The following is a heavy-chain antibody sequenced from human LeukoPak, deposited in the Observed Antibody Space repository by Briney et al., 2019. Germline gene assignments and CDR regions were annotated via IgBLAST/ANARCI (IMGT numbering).Heavy chain of an antibody. J-gene: IGHJ5*02. CDR1: GYTFSSYG. D-gene: IGHD4-17*01. CDR3: ARDLGDDLTTVTSGNWFDP. Sequence: ASVKVSCKASGYTFSSYGITWVRQAPGQGLEWMGWISAYNGNTNYVQKLQGRVTMTTDTSTSTAYMELRSLRSDDTATYFCARDLGDDLTTVTSGNWFDPWDQGTLVTVSS. V-gene: IGHV1-18*01. CDR2: ISAYNGNT.